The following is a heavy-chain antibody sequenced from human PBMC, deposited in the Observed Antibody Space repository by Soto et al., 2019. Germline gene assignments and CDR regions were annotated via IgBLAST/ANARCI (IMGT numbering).Heavy chain of an antibody. CDR2: IIPIFGTT. CDR1: GGTFSSHA. CDR3: GSVGYCSSTNCLFYYYHYGMDV. V-gene: IGHV1-69*13. D-gene: IGHD2-2*03. Sequence: SVKVSCKASGGTFSSHAISWVRQAPGRGLEWMGGIIPIFGTTNYAQNFRARVTITADESTSTAYMELSSLTSEDTAVYYCGSVGYCSSTNCLFYYYHYGMDVWGQGTTVTV. J-gene: IGHJ6*02.